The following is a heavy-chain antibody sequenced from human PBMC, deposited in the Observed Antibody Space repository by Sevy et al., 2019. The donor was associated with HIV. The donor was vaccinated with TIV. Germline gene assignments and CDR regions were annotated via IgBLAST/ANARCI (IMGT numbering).Heavy chain of an antibody. D-gene: IGHD3-22*01. Sequence: GGYLRLSCAASGFTFSSYGMHWVRQAPGKGLEWVAVISYDGSNKYYADSVKGRFTISRDNSKNTLYLQMNSLRAEDTAVYYCAKGYNYYVRSGLFDYWGQGTLVTVSS. CDR1: GFTFSSYG. CDR3: AKGYNYYVRSGLFDY. CDR2: ISYDGSNK. V-gene: IGHV3-30*18. J-gene: IGHJ4*02.